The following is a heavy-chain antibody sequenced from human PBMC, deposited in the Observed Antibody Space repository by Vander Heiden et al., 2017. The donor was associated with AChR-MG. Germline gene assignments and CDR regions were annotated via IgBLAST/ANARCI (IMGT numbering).Heavy chain of an antibody. J-gene: IGHJ4*02. D-gene: IGHD3-10*01. CDR2: ISSSRRTR. Sequence: EVQLVESGGGLVQPGGSLRLSCAASGFTFSSYSMNWVRQAPGKGLEWVSYISSSRRTRDDADSVKGRFTISRDNAKNSMYMKMNSLRDEDTAVDDCARDRDHFDYWGQGTLVTVSS. V-gene: IGHV3-48*02. CDR1: GFTFSSYS. CDR3: ARDRDHFDY.